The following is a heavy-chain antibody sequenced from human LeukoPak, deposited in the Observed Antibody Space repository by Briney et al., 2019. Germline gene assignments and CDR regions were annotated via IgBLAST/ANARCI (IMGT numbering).Heavy chain of an antibody. Sequence: ASVKVSCKASGYTFPSYFMHWVRQAPGQGLEWMGIINPTGGSTTYAQKFQGRVTMTRDTSTSTVYMELSSLRSDDTAVYYCATSYCSSTSCYLPYYYYYGMDVWGQGTTVTVSS. D-gene: IGHD2-2*01. CDR3: ATSYCSSTSCYLPYYYYYGMDV. V-gene: IGHV1-46*01. CDR1: GYTFPSYF. J-gene: IGHJ6*02. CDR2: INPTGGST.